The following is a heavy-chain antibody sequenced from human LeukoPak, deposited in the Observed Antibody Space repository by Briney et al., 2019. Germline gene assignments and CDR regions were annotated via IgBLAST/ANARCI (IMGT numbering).Heavy chain of an antibody. V-gene: IGHV1-69*04. J-gene: IGHJ4*02. Sequence: ASVKVSCKASGGTFSSYAISWVRQVPGQGLEWMRRIIPILGIANYAQKFQGRVTITADKSTSTAYMELSSLRSEDTAVYYCASDGGSSGWYYFDYWGQGTLVTVSS. CDR1: GGTFSSYA. CDR3: ASDGGSSGWYYFDY. CDR2: IIPILGIA. D-gene: IGHD6-19*01.